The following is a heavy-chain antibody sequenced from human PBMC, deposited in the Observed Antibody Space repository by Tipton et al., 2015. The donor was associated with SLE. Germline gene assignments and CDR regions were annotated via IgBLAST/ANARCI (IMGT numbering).Heavy chain of an antibody. CDR3: ARVITISN. CDR2: INHRGST. D-gene: IGHD3-3*01. CDR1: GGSISSSSSYY. J-gene: IGHJ4*02. V-gene: IGHV4-34*01. Sequence: TLSLTCAVYGGSISSSSSYYWAWIRQPPGKGVEWIGEINHRGSTNYNPSLKSRVTISVDTSKNQFSLKLSSVTAADTAVYYCARVITISNWGQGTLVTVSS.